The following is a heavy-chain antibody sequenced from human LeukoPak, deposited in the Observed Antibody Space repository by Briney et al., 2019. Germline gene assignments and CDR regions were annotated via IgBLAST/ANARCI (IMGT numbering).Heavy chain of an antibody. CDR2: IYYSGST. D-gene: IGHD1-1*01. CDR3: ARDSIRVQTGTTP. V-gene: IGHV4-39*07. CDR1: GGSISSSGYY. Sequence: SETLSLTCTVSGGSISSSGYYWGWIRQPPGKGLEWIGNIYYSGSTYYNPSLKSRVTISVDTSKNQFSLKLSSVTAADTAVYYCARDSIRVQTGTTPWGRGTLVAVSS. J-gene: IGHJ5*02.